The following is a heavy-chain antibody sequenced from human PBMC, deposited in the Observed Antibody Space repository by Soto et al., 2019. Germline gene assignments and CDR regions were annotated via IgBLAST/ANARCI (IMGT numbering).Heavy chain of an antibody. CDR1: EFTFSNYA. CDR3: AKNPGYYYDSTGYPFDY. V-gene: IGHV3-23*01. Sequence: EVQLLESGGGLVQPGGSLRLSCAASEFTFSNYAMSWVRQAPGKGLEWVSAISYGGGTTYYADSVKGRFTISRDNSNNPLYLQINSLRAEDTAVYSCAKNPGYYYDSTGYPFDYWGQGTLVTVSS. CDR2: ISYGGGTT. J-gene: IGHJ4*02. D-gene: IGHD3-22*01.